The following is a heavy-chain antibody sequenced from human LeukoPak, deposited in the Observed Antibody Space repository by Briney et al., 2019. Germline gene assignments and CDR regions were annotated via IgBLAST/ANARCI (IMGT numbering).Heavy chain of an antibody. J-gene: IGHJ4*02. CDR1: GFSVSSNY. Sequence: GGSLRLSCTASGFSVSSNYMSWVGQAQGRGLGWVSVMFASGSTYYADSVKGRFTFSRDIFRNTLFLQLNSLRVEDTAFYYCARGLVQTGYSSSSYVHWGQGTLVTVSS. D-gene: IGHD6-13*01. CDR3: ARGLVQTGYSSSSYVH. CDR2: MFASGST. V-gene: IGHV3-66*01.